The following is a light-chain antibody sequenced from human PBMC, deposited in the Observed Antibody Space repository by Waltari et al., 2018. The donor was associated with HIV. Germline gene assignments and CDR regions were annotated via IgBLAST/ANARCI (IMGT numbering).Light chain of an antibody. CDR2: GAS. V-gene: IGKV3D-15*01. CDR1: QSVSSN. CDR3: QQYNKWPLT. Sequence: EIVMMQSPATLSVSPGERATLSCRASQSVSSNLAWYQQKPGQAPRLLIYGASTMATGIPAMFSGSWSGTEFTLTISSLQSEDFAVYYCQQYNKWPLTFGGGTKVEIK. J-gene: IGKJ4*01.